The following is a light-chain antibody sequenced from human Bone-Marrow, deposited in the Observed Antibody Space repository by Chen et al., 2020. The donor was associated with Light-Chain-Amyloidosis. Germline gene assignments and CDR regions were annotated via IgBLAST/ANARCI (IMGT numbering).Light chain of an antibody. Sequence: SYVLTQPSSVSVAPGQTATIACGGNNIGSTSVHWYQQTPGQAPLLVVYYDSDRPSGSPERLSGSNAGNTATLTSSRVEAGDEADYYCQVWDRSSDRPVFGGGTKLTVL. CDR3: QVWDRSSDRPV. V-gene: IGLV3-21*02. CDR1: NIGSTS. CDR2: YDS. J-gene: IGLJ3*02.